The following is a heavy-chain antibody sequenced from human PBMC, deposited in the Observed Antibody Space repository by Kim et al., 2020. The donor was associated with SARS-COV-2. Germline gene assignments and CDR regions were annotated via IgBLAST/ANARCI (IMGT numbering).Heavy chain of an antibody. J-gene: IGHJ5*02. D-gene: IGHD6-13*01. CDR3: ARERVAAADRDWFDP. V-gene: IGHV4-39*07. CDR1: GGSISSSSYY. CDR2: IYYSGST. Sequence: SETLSLTCTVSGGSISSSSYYWGWIRQPPGKGLEWIGSIYYSGSTYYNPSLKSRVTISVDTSKNQFSLKLSSVTAADTAVYYCARERVAAADRDWFDPWGQGTLVTVSS.